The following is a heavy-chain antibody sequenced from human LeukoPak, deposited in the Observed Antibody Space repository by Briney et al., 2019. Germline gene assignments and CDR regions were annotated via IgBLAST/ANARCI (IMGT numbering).Heavy chain of an antibody. V-gene: IGHV1-46*01. D-gene: IGHD2-21*01. CDR2: INPSGGST. CDR3: ARVLVVEGGGDY. Sequence: ASVKVSCKASGYTFTSYYMHWVRQDPGQGLEWMGIINPSGGSTSYAQKFQGRVTMTRDTSTSTVYMELSSLRSEDPAVYYCARVLVVEGGGDYWGQGTLVTVSS. J-gene: IGHJ4*02. CDR1: GYTFTSYY.